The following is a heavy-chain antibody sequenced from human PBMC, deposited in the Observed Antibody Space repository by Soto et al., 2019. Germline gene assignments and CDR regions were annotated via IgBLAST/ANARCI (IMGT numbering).Heavy chain of an antibody. CDR2: IYYSGST. D-gene: IGHD3-16*01. CDR1: GGSISSYY. V-gene: IGHV4-59*01. Sequence: QVQLQESGPGLVKPSETLSLTCTVSGGSISSYYWSWIRQPPGKGLEWIGYIYYSGSTNYNPSLKSRVTXXVXTXXNQFSLKLSSVTAADTAVYYCARNGGGYYYYGMDVWGQGTTVTVSS. J-gene: IGHJ6*02. CDR3: ARNGGGYYYYGMDV.